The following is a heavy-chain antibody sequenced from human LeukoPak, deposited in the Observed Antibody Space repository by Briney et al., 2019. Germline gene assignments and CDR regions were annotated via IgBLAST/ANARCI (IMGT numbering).Heavy chain of an antibody. CDR2: IIPIFGTA. CDR1: GGTFSSYA. J-gene: IGHJ4*02. D-gene: IGHD2-15*01. CDR3: ARLYCSGGSCYHDY. Sequence: SVKVSCKASGGTFSSYAISWVRQAPGQGLEWMGGIIPIFGTANYALKFQGRVTITADESTSTAYMELSSLRSEDTAVYYCARLYCSGGSCYHDYWGQGTLVTVSS. V-gene: IGHV1-69*01.